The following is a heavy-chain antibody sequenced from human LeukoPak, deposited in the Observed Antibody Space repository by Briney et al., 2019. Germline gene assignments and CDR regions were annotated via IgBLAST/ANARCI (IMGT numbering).Heavy chain of an antibody. V-gene: IGHV3-74*01. CDR3: ARGLVHDTSGYYSDY. J-gene: IGHJ4*02. D-gene: IGHD3-22*01. CDR2: INSDGSST. CDR1: GFTFSAFW. Sequence: GGSLRLSCAASGFTFSAFWMHWVRQAPGKGLVWVSRINSDGSSTTYADSVKGRFTVSRDNAKNTLYLQMDSPRAEDSAVYYCARGLVHDTSGYYSDYWGQGILVTVSS.